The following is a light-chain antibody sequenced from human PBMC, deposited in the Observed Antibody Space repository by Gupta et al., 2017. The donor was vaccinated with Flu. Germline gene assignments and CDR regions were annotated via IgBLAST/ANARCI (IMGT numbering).Light chain of an antibody. J-gene: IGKJ4*01. CDR2: DAS. V-gene: IGKV3D-11*01. CDR1: QGVSSY. CDR3: QQRSNWL. Sequence: EIVLTQSLATLSLSPGESATLSCRASQGVSSYLAWYQQKPGQAPRLLIYDASNRATGIPARFSGSGPETDFTLTSRSLEPEDFAVYYCQQRSNWLFGGGTKVEIK.